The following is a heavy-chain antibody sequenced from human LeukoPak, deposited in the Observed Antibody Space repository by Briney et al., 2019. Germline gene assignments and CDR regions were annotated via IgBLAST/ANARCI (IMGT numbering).Heavy chain of an antibody. CDR3: AKGGQWLVLSPLYFDL. J-gene: IGHJ2*01. CDR1: GFAFGPQA. CDR2: ISGSGGST. V-gene: IGHV3-23*01. Sequence: GGSLRLSCTASGFAFGPQAMSWVRQAPGKGLEWVSAISGSGGSTYYADSVKGRFTISRDNSKNTLYLQMNSLRAEDTAVYYCAKGGQWLVLSPLYFDLWGRGTLVTVSS. D-gene: IGHD6-19*01.